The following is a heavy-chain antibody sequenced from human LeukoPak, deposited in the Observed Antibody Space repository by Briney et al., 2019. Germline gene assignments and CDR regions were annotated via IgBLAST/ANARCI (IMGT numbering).Heavy chain of an antibody. V-gene: IGHV4-34*01. Sequence: SETLSLTCAVYGGSFSGYYWSWIRQPPGKGLEWIGEIYYSGSTNYNPSLKSRVTISVDTSKNQFSLKLSSVTAAATAVYDGARDFFEYCKGGSCYREYYFDYWGQGTLVTVSS. D-gene: IGHD2-15*01. CDR2: IYYSGST. CDR3: ARDFFEYCKGGSCYREYYFDY. CDR1: GGSFSGYY. J-gene: IGHJ4*02.